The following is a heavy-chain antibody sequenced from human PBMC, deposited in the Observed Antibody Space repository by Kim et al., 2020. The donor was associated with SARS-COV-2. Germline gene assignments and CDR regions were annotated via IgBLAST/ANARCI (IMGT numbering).Heavy chain of an antibody. Sequence: GGSLRLSCAASGFTFSSYGMHWVRQAPGKGLEWVAVISYDGSNKYYADSVKGRFTISRDNSKNTLYLQMNSLRAEDTAVYYCAKGGYCSSTSCYFSYYYYGMDVWSQGTTVTVSS. CDR1: GFTFSSYG. V-gene: IGHV3-30*18. J-gene: IGHJ6*02. CDR2: ISYDGSNK. CDR3: AKGGYCSSTSCYFSYYYYGMDV. D-gene: IGHD2-2*01.